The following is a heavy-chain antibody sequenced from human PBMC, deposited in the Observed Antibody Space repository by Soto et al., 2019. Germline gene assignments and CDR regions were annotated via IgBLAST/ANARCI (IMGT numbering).Heavy chain of an antibody. CDR2: IRYDGTNK. Sequence: LRLSCAASGFTFGAQAMHWVRQAPGKGLEWVAVIRYDGTNKNYADSVKGRFTISRDNSKNTLSLVMDSLTPEDTATYYCVRDSAAWPDYNFDSWGQGALVTVSS. D-gene: IGHD4-4*01. CDR3: VRDSAAWPDYNFDS. CDR1: GFTFGAQA. V-gene: IGHV3-30*02. J-gene: IGHJ4*02.